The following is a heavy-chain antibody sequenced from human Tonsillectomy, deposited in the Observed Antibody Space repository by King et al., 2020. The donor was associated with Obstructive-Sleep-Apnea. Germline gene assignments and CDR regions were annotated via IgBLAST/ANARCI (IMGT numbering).Heavy chain of an antibody. V-gene: IGHV3-30*18. D-gene: IGHD3-22*01. CDR2: ISYDGSNK. CDR3: AKASVEYYDSGDYFDY. CDR1: GFTFSSYA. J-gene: IGHJ4*02. Sequence: QLVQSGGGVVQPGRSLRLSCAASGFTFSSYAMHWVRQAPGKGLEGVAVISYDGSNKYYADSVKGRFTISRDNSKNTLYLQMNSLRAEDTAVYYCAKASVEYYDSGDYFDYWGQGTLVTVSS.